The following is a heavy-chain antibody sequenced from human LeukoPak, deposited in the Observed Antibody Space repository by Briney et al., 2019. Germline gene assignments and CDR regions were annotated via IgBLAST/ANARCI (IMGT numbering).Heavy chain of an antibody. CDR3: ARGLAPPYHLDGMDV. CDR2: ISSNGGST. CDR1: GYTLTELS. D-gene: IGHD3-16*01. Sequence: SCKVSGYTLTELSMHWVRQAPGKGLEYVSAISSNGGSTYYANSVKGRFTISRDNSKNTLYLQMGSLRAEDMAVYYCARGLAPPYHLDGMDVWGQGTTVTVSS. J-gene: IGHJ6*02. V-gene: IGHV3-64*01.